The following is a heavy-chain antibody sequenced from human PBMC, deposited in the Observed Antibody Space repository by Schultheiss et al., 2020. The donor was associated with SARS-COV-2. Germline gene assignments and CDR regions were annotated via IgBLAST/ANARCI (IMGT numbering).Heavy chain of an antibody. Sequence: SETLSLTCTVSGGSISSYYWSWIRQPPGKGLEWIGEINHSGSTNYNPSLKSRVTISVDTSKNQFSLKLSSVTAEDTAVYYCATIGDFWSGYDWGQGTLVTVSS. V-gene: IGHV4-34*01. CDR2: INHSGST. CDR1: GGSISSYY. J-gene: IGHJ4*02. CDR3: ATIGDFWSGYD. D-gene: IGHD3-3*01.